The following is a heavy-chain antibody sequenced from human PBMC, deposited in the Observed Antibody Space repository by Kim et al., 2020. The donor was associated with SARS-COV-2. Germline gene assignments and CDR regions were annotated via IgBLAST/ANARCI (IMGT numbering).Heavy chain of an antibody. D-gene: IGHD3-10*01. Sequence: GESLKISCKGSGYSFTSYWIGWVRQMPGKGLEWRGIIYPGDSDTRYSPSFQGQVTISADKSISTAYLQWSRLKATDTAMYYCARQESLDYYGSGSYFPWFDSWGQATLVTVSS. CDR3: ARQESLDYYGSGSYFPWFDS. CDR1: GYSFTSYW. CDR2: IYPGDSDT. J-gene: IGHJ5*01. V-gene: IGHV5-51*01.